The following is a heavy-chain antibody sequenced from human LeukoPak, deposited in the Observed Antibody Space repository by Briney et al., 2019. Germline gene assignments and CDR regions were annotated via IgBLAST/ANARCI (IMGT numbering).Heavy chain of an antibody. J-gene: IGHJ4*02. Sequence: GGSLRLSCTASGFTFRNAWMSWVRQAPGKGLEWVGRIKSKADGETRDYAAPVKGRFSISRDDSKNTLYLQMNSLKTEDTAVYFCSHGHLSSSYLFDYWGQGTLVTVSS. D-gene: IGHD4-11*01. CDR1: GFTFRNAW. V-gene: IGHV3-15*01. CDR2: IKSKADGETR. CDR3: SHGHLSSSYLFDY.